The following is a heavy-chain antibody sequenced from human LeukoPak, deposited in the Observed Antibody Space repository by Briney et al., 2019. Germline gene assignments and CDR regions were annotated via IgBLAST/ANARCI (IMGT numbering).Heavy chain of an antibody. CDR3: ARINVPPPVGSKELRYFDWQYYFDY. J-gene: IGHJ4*02. D-gene: IGHD3-9*01. V-gene: IGHV1-8*01. CDR1: GYTFTSYD. Sequence: ASVKVSCKASGYTFTSYDINWVRQATGQRLEWMGWMNPNSGNTGYAQKFQGRVTMTRNTSISTAYMELSSLRSGDTAVYYCARINVPPPVGSKELRYFDWQYYFDYWGQGTLVTVSS. CDR2: MNPNSGNT.